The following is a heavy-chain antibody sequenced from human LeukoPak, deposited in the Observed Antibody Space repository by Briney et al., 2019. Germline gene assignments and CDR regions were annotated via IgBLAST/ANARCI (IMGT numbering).Heavy chain of an antibody. V-gene: IGHV4-59*01. J-gene: IGHJ4*02. Sequence: SETLSLTCAVSGDSISSYYWSWVRQPPGKGLEWIGYVSYSGSTNYNPSLKSRVTISVDTSKNQFSLKLSSVTAADTAMFYCARSSSGTSSIDSWGQGTLVTVSS. CDR2: VSYSGST. CDR1: GDSISSYY. D-gene: IGHD1-26*01. CDR3: ARSSSGTSSIDS.